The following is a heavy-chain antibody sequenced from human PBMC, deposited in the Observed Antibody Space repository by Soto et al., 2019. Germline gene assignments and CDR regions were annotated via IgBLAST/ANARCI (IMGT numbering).Heavy chain of an antibody. D-gene: IGHD3-10*01. CDR1: GGTFSSYS. V-gene: IGHV1-69*01. CDR2: IIPILNTA. CDR3: ARVDYDSTYGFYYYGLDV. Sequence: QVHLVQSGAEVKKPGSSVRVSCKTSGGTFSSYSFTWVRQAPGQGLEWMGEIIPILNTANFAQKFQSRVTITAEEATSTVYMDLSRVSPDDTAVYYCARVDYDSTYGFYYYGLDVWGQGTTVTVSS. J-gene: IGHJ6*02.